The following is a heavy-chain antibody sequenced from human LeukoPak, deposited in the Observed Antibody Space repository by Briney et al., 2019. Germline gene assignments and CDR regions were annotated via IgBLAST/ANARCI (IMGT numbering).Heavy chain of an antibody. CDR2: IIPIFGTA. V-gene: IGHV1-69*05. D-gene: IGHD6-6*01. J-gene: IGHJ3*02. CDR1: GGTFSSYA. CDR3: ARGIGVAPHDAFDI. Sequence: SVKVSCKASGGTFSSYAISWVRQAPGQGLEWMGRIIPIFGTANYAQKFQGRVTITTDESTSTAYMELSSLRSEDTAVYYCARGIGVAPHDAFDIWGQGTMVAVSS.